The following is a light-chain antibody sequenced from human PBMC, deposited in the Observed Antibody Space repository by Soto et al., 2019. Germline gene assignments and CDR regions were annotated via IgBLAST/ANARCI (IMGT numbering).Light chain of an antibody. V-gene: IGKV1-5*03. CDR3: QPCNSYSEA. CDR1: QTISSW. Sequence: DIKMTQSPSTLSGSVGDRVTITLRASQTISSWLAWYQQKPGKGPKLLIYKASTLKSGVPSRFSGSGSGTEFTLTISSLQPDDFATYYCQPCNSYSEAVGPVTKVEIK. CDR2: KAS. J-gene: IGKJ1*01.